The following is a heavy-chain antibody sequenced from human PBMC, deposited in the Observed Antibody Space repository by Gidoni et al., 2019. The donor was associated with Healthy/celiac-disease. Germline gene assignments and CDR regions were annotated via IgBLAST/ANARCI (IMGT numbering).Heavy chain of an antibody. CDR2: ISWNSGSI. Sequence: EVQPLESGGALLQPGSTLRISCAASAFTFDDYAMHWVRQAPGNGLGWVSGISWNSGSIGYADSVKGRFTISRDNAKNSLYLQMNSLRAEDTALYYCAKDGGRSFGVNWGQGTLVTVSS. CDR3: AKDGGRSFGVN. CDR1: AFTFDDYA. J-gene: IGHJ4*02. V-gene: IGHV3-9*01. D-gene: IGHD3-3*01.